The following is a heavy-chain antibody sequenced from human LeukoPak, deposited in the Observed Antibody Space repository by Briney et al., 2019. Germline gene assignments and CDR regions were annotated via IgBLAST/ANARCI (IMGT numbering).Heavy chain of an antibody. J-gene: IGHJ3*02. CDR3: ARFYCSGGSCSQPFDI. Sequence: GGSLRLSCAASGFTFSSYAMSWVRQAPGKGLEWVSAISGSGGSTYYADSVKGRFTISRDNSKNTLYLQMNSLRAEDTAVYYCARFYCSGGSCSQPFDIWGQGTMVTVSS. D-gene: IGHD2-15*01. CDR2: ISGSGGST. CDR1: GFTFSSYA. V-gene: IGHV3-23*01.